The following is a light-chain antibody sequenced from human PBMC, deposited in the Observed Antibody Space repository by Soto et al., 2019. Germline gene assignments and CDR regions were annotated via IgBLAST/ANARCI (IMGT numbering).Light chain of an antibody. V-gene: IGKV3-20*01. CDR1: QSVSSNY. CDR2: GAS. CDR3: QQYGSSRALT. J-gene: IGKJ4*01. Sequence: EIVLTQYTGTLSLSPGERATLSCRASQSVSSNYLAWYQQKPGQAPRLLIYGASSRATGIPDRFSGSGSGTDFTLTISRLEPEDFAVYYCQQYGSSRALTFGGGTMVDIK.